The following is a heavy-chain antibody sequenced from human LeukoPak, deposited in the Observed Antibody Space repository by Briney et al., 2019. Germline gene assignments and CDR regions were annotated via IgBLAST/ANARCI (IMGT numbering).Heavy chain of an antibody. CDR3: AGERGEEYSSGWYKRNYFDN. CDR2: GDYSGGT. V-gene: IGHV4-39*07. D-gene: IGHD6-19*01. Sequence: SETLSLTCTVSGDSFSSVTDYWAWIRQPPGKGLEWIASGDYSGGTYYNPSLESRVAVSADMSKNQFSLKLTSVTGADTAVYYCAGERGEEYSSGWYKRNYFDNWGQGIRVTVSS. CDR1: GDSFSSVTDY. J-gene: IGHJ4*02.